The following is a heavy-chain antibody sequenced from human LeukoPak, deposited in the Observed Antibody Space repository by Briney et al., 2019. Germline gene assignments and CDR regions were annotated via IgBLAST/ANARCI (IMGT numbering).Heavy chain of an antibody. J-gene: IGHJ4*02. Sequence: SETLPLTCAVYGGSFSGYYWSWIRQPPGKGLEWIGEINHSGSTNYNPSLKSRVTISVDTSKNQFSLKLSSVTAADTAVYYCARDRLDGDYVFFDVWGQGTLVTVSS. D-gene: IGHD4-17*01. CDR1: GGSFSGYY. V-gene: IGHV4-34*09. CDR2: INHSGST. CDR3: ARDRLDGDYVFFDV.